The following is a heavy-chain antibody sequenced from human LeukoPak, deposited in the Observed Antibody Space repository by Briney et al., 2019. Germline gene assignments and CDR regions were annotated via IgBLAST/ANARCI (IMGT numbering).Heavy chain of an antibody. CDR3: ARVGYDSSGYYSWYYYYMDV. J-gene: IGHJ6*03. V-gene: IGHV1-69*13. Sequence: ASVKVSCKASGGTFSSYAISWVRQAPGQGLEWMGGIIPIFGTANYAQKFQGRVTITADESTSTAYMELSSLRSEDTAVYYCARVGYDSSGYYSWYYYYMDVWGKGTTVTVSS. D-gene: IGHD3-22*01. CDR2: IIPIFGTA. CDR1: GGTFSSYA.